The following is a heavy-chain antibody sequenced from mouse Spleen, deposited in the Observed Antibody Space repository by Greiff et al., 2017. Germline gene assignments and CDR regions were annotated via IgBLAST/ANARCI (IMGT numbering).Heavy chain of an antibody. Sequence: DVHLVESGGGLVKPGGSLKLSCAASGFTFSSYAMSWVRQTPEKRLEWVATISSGGSYTYYPDSVKGRFTISRDNAKNTLYLQMSSLRSEDTAMYYCAREYGNYLAWFAYWGQGTLVTVSA. CDR3: AREYGNYLAWFAY. J-gene: IGHJ3*01. V-gene: IGHV5-9-3*01. CDR2: ISSGGSYT. CDR1: GFTFSSYA. D-gene: IGHD2-10*02.